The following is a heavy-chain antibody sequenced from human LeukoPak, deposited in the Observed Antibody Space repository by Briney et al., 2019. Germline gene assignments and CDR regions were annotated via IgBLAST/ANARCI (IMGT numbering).Heavy chain of an antibody. Sequence: PSETLSLTCTVSGGSISSYYWSWIRQSPGKGLEWIGYIYYSGSTNYNPSLKSRVTISVDTSKNQFSLKLSSVTAADTAVYYCARQLGYCSTGSCYFDSWGQGTLVTVSS. CDR3: ARQLGYCSTGSCYFDS. CDR1: GGSISSYY. D-gene: IGHD2-15*01. CDR2: IYYSGST. V-gene: IGHV4-59*08. J-gene: IGHJ4*02.